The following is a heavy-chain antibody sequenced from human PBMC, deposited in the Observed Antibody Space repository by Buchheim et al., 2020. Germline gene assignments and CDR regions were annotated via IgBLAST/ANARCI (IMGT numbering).Heavy chain of an antibody. CDR3: ARMPGGVGRDYYYGLDV. Sequence: QVTLRESGPALVQPTQTLTLTCSFFGFSLSLSGMSVSWIRQPPGKALEWLARIDWDDTKYYSTSLKTRLTISQDTSKDQVVLTMTNVDPVDTATYYCARMPGGVGRDYYYGLDVWGQGTT. CDR2: IDWDDTK. J-gene: IGHJ6*02. V-gene: IGHV2-70*15. CDR1: GFSLSLSGMS. D-gene: IGHD1-26*01.